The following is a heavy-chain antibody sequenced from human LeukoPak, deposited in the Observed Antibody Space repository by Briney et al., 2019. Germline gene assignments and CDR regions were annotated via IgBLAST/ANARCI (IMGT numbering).Heavy chain of an antibody. V-gene: IGHV4-34*09. D-gene: IGHD2-8*01. CDR1: GGSFSGYY. J-gene: IGHJ6*04. CDR2: INHSGST. Sequence: PSETLSLTCAVYGGSFSGYYWSWIRQPPGKGLEWIGEINHSGSTNYNPSLKSRVTISVDTSKNQFSLKLSSVTAADTAVYYCASLSYFPYYGMDVWGKGTTVTVSS. CDR3: ASLSYFPYYGMDV.